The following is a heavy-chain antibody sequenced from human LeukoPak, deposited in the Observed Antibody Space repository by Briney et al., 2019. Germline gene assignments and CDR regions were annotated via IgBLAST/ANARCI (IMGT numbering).Heavy chain of an antibody. V-gene: IGHV4-61*01. Sequence: SETLSLTCTVFGGSVSSGSYYWSWIRQPPGKGLEWIGYIYYSGSTNYNPSLKSRVTISVDTSKNQFSLKLSSVTAADTAVYYCARGASSSWSWFDPWGQGTLVTVSS. CDR3: ARGASSSWSWFDP. D-gene: IGHD6-13*01. CDR1: GGSVSSGSYY. J-gene: IGHJ5*02. CDR2: IYYSGST.